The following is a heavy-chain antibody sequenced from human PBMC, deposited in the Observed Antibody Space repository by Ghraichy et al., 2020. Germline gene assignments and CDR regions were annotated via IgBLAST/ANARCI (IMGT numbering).Heavy chain of an antibody. Sequence: LNISCTVSGFTSKTYWMHWVRQAPGEGLEWVATMKQDGSDRHYVDSVKGRFTISRDNAENSLYLQMNSLRAEDTAVYYCVADVGWYFHYWGQGILVTVSS. V-gene: IGHV3-7*01. CDR3: VADVGWYFHY. CDR2: MKQDGSDR. J-gene: IGHJ4*02. CDR1: GFTSKTYW. D-gene: IGHD6-19*01.